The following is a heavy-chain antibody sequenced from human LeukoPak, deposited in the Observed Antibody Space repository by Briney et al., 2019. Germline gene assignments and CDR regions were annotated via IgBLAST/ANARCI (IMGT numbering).Heavy chain of an antibody. CDR2: IIVGSGRT. CDR3: AAELYSGTYGRCCSFAF. J-gene: IGHJ4*02. D-gene: IGHD1-26*01. V-gene: IGHV1-58*02. CDR1: GFTFSNSA. Sequence: ASVKVSCKASGFTFSNSAIQWVRQARGQRLEWIGWIIVGSGRTHYAQNLQERLTITRDMSTNTAYMELSSLRSEDTAVYYCAAELYSGTYGRCCSFAFWGQGTPVTVSS.